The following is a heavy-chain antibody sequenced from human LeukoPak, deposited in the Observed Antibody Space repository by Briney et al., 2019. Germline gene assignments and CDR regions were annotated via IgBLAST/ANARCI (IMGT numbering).Heavy chain of an antibody. CDR1: GFSLSSYA. CDR3: AREDEGFDY. Sequence: GGSLRLSCTVSGFSLSSYAMSWVRRVPGKGLEWVANIKQDGSEKHYVDSVKGRFTISRDNAKNSLYLQMNSLRAEDTAVYYCAREDEGFDYWGQGTLVTVSS. J-gene: IGHJ4*02. CDR2: IKQDGSEK. V-gene: IGHV3-7*01.